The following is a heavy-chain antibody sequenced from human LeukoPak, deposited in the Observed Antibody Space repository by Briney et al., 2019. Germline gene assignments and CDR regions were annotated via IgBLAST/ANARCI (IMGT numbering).Heavy chain of an antibody. V-gene: IGHV3-23*01. CDR2: ISGSGGST. J-gene: IGHJ4*02. D-gene: IGHD4-23*01. CDR3: AKDLTTVVTPMDY. Sequence: GGSLRLSCAASGFTFSSYAMSWVRQAPGKGLEWVSAISGSGGSTYYADSVKGRFTISRDNSRNTLSLQMNSLRAEDTAVYYCAKDLTTVVTPMDYWGQGTLVTVSS. CDR1: GFTFSSYA.